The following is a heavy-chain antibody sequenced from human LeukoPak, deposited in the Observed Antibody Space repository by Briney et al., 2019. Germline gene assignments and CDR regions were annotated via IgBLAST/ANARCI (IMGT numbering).Heavy chain of an antibody. J-gene: IGHJ4*02. CDR2: ISGSGDST. V-gene: IGHV3-23*01. CDR3: ARVEYSGYDSYGDYQPDY. CDR1: EFTFSYYA. D-gene: IGHD5-12*01. Sequence: PGGSLRLSCAASEFTFSYYAMTWVRQAPGKGLEWVSTISGSGDSTYYADSVKGRFTISRGNSKNTLYLQMNSLRAEDTAVYYCARVEYSGYDSYGDYQPDYWGQGTLVTVSS.